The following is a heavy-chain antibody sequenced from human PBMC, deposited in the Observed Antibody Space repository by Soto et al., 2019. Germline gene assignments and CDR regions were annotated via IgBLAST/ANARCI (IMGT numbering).Heavy chain of an antibody. D-gene: IGHD1-26*01. Sequence: QVQLKQWGAGLLKPSETLSLTCAVYGGSFSGYYLNWIRQPPGKGLEWIGEINHGGSTNYNPSLRSRECRAADMSKNTFSMRVKSVTAADTAVYYCARTGRCQDQISLGPFYDMGVWGEGTSVTVSS. J-gene: IGHJ6*03. CDR3: ARTGRCQDQISLGPFYDMGV. CDR2: INHGGST. CDR1: GGSFSGYY. V-gene: IGHV4-34*01.